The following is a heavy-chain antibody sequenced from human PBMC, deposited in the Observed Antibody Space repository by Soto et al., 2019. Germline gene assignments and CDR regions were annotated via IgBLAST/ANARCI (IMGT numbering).Heavy chain of an antibody. D-gene: IGHD2-8*01. CDR2: ISGSGGST. CDR3: AKALAGNGYYFDY. CDR1: GFTFSSYA. Sequence: GGSLRLSCVASGFTFSSYAMSWVRQAPGKGLEWVSAISGSGGSTYYADSVKGRFTISRDNSKNTLYLQMNSLRAEDTAVYYCAKALAGNGYYFDYWGQGTLVTVSS. J-gene: IGHJ4*02. V-gene: IGHV3-23*01.